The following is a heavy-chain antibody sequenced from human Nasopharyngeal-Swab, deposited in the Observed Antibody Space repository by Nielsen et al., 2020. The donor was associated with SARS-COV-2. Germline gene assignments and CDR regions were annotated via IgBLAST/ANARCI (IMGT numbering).Heavy chain of an antibody. Sequence: SQTLSLTCAISGDSASSHSAGWNWIRQSPTRGLEWLGRTLYRSKWCNDYAESVKSRIAVNPDTSKTQFSLQLNSVTPEDTAVYYCARGRDFSFDSWGQGTLVTASS. CDR2: TLYRSKWCN. V-gene: IGHV6-1*01. CDR1: GDSASSHSAG. CDR3: ARGRDFSFDS. J-gene: IGHJ4*02. D-gene: IGHD3-3*01.